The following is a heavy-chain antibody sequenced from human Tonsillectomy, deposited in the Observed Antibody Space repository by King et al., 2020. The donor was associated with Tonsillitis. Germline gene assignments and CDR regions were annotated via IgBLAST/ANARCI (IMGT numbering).Heavy chain of an antibody. J-gene: IGHJ4*02. CDR2: ISWDGGNT. V-gene: IGHV3-43D*03. CDR1: GFTFDDYA. D-gene: IGHD2-21*01. CDR3: AKDLSRAGKTSDYYFDY. Sequence: VQLVESGGVVVQPGGSLRLSCAASGFTFDDYAMHWVRQAPGKGLEWVSLISWDGGNTYYTDSVKGRFTISRDNSKNSLYLQMNSLRPEDTAWYYCAKDLSRAGKTSDYYFDYWGQGTLVTVSS.